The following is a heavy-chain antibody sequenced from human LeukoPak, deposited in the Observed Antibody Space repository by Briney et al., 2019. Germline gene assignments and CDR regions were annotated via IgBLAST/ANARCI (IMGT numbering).Heavy chain of an antibody. Sequence: GGSLRLSCAASGFTFSSYGMHWVRQAPGKGLEWVAVISYDGSNKYYADSVKGRFTISRDNSKNTLYLQMNSLRAEDTAVYYCARVSTIFGVAFDYWGQGTLVTVSS. CDR2: ISYDGSNK. V-gene: IGHV3-30*03. CDR3: ARVSTIFGVAFDY. CDR1: GFTFSSYG. J-gene: IGHJ4*02. D-gene: IGHD3-3*01.